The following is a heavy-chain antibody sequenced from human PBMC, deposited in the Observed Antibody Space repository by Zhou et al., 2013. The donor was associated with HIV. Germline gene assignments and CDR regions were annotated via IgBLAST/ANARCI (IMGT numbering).Heavy chain of an antibody. CDR2: INPNNGGT. J-gene: IGHJ6*03. V-gene: IGHV1-2*02. CDR3: ARGSALQYFDLYIYYMDV. Sequence: QVQLVQSGAEVKKPGASVKVSCKASGYTFTDYYMYWVRQAPGQGLEWMGWINPNNGGTKYAQNFQGRVTMTRDTSISTAYMELTRLRSDDTAVYYCARGSALQYFDLYIYYMDVWGKGTTVTVSS. D-gene: IGHD3-9*01. CDR1: GYTFTDYY.